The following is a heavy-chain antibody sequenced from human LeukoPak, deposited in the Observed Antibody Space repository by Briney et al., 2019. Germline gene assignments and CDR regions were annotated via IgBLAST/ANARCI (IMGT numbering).Heavy chain of an antibody. CDR3: AREGSLSDDAFDI. CDR2: MSYDRSNE. Sequence: GGSLTLSCAASGFTFDTYTMHWVRQAPGEGLQWVALMSYDRSNEHYADSVKGRFTISRDNSKNTLYLQMTSLRLEDTAVYYCAREGSLSDDAFDIWGQGTLVTVSS. CDR1: GFTFDTYT. J-gene: IGHJ3*02. V-gene: IGHV3-30*04.